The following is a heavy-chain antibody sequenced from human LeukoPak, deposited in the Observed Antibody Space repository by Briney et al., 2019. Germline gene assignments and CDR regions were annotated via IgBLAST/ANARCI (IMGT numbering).Heavy chain of an antibody. Sequence: PGGSLRLSCAASGFTFDDYAMHWVWQAPGKGLEWVSGISWNSGSIGYADSVKGRFTISGDNAKNSLYLQMNSLRAEDTALYYCAKALSSSWSLFDYWGQGTLVTVSS. CDR1: GFTFDDYA. J-gene: IGHJ4*02. CDR2: ISWNSGSI. CDR3: AKALSSSWSLFDY. V-gene: IGHV3-9*01. D-gene: IGHD6-13*01.